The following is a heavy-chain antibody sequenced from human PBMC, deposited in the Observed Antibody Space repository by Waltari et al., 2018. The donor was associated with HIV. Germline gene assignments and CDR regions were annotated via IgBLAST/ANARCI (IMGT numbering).Heavy chain of an antibody. J-gene: IGHJ4*02. Sequence: QLQLQESGPGLVKPSETLSLTCTVSGGSISSSSYYWGWIRQPPGKGLEWIGSIYYSGSTYYNRSLKSRVTISVDTSKNQFSLKLSSVTAADTAVYYCARAVQGYCSGGSCENYFDYWGQGTLVTVSS. V-gene: IGHV4-39*01. CDR1: GGSISSSSYY. CDR2: IYYSGST. D-gene: IGHD2-15*01. CDR3: ARAVQGYCSGGSCENYFDY.